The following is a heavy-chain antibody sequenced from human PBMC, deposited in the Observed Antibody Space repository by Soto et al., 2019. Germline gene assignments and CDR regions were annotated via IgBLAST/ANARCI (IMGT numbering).Heavy chain of an antibody. CDR3: AKDSGQLPAYFDH. J-gene: IGHJ4*02. CDR1: GFIFRNYD. V-gene: IGHV3-30*18. D-gene: IGHD2-2*01. Sequence: QVQLVESGGGVVQPGRSLRLSCAASGFIFRNYDMHWVRQAPGKGLEWVTAISYDGSNKYYADSVKGRFTISRDNSKNTMFLEVNGLRVEDTAVYFCAKDSGQLPAYFDHWGQGTLVTVSS. CDR2: ISYDGSNK.